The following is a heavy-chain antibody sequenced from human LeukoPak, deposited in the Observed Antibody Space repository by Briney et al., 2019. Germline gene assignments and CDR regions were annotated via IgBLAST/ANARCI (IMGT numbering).Heavy chain of an antibody. CDR1: GFTFSSYE. Sequence: PGGSLRLSCAASGFTFSSYEMNWVRQAPGKGLEWVSYLSSSGSTIYYADSVKVRFTISRDNAKNSLYLQMNSLRAEDTAVYYCAELGITMIGGVWGKGTTVTISS. D-gene: IGHD3-10*02. V-gene: IGHV3-48*03. CDR2: LSSSGSTI. CDR3: AELGITMIGGV. J-gene: IGHJ6*04.